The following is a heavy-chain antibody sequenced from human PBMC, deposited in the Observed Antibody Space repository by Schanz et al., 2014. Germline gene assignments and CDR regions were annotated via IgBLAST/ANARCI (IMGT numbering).Heavy chain of an antibody. CDR3: ARGGCSSGCYDRGIAHFDY. CDR1: GYTFTSYG. CDR2: ISPYNGNT. J-gene: IGHJ4*02. Sequence: QVQLVQSGAEAKKPGASVKVSCKASGYTFTSYGISWVRQAPGQGLEWMGWISPYNGNTNYAQKLQGRVTMTTDTTTSTNYTELRKLRSDGTAVYYCARGGCSSGCYDRGIAHFDYWGQGALVTVSS. D-gene: IGHD6-19*01. V-gene: IGHV1-18*01.